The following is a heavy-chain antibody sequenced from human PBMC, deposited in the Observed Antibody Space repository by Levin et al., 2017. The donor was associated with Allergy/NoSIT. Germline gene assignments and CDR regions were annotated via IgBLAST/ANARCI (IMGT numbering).Heavy chain of an antibody. CDR2: IWYDGSNK. CDR3: ARDGIGWMNYYYYGMDV. CDR1: GFTFSSYG. V-gene: IGHV3-33*01. J-gene: IGHJ6*02. D-gene: IGHD3-22*01. Sequence: SGGSLRLSCAASGFTFSSYGMHWVRQAPGKGLEWVAVIWYDGSNKYYADSVKGRFTISRDNSKNTLYLQMNSLRAEDTAVYYCARDGIGWMNYYYYGMDVWGQGTTVTVSS.